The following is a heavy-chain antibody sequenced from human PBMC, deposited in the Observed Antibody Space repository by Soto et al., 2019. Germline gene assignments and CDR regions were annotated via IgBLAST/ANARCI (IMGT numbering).Heavy chain of an antibody. V-gene: IGHV1-18*01. CDR1: GYTFTTYG. CDR2: ISAYNANT. J-gene: IGHJ4*02. D-gene: IGHD1-7*01. CDR3: ARRAGTSHHFDY. Sequence: QVHLVQSGAEVKKPGASVKVSCKASGYTFTTYGITWVRQAPGQGLEWVGWISAYNANTNYAQKFQGRVAMTTDTSTRTAYMELRSLRSDDTAVYYCARRAGTSHHFDYWGQGTQVTVSS.